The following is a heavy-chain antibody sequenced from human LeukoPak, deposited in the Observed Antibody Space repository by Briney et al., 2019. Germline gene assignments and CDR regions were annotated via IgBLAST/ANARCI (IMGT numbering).Heavy chain of an antibody. D-gene: IGHD6-13*01. Sequence: ASVKVSCKASGYTFTSYGISWVRQAPGQGLEWMGWISAYNGNTNYAQKLQGRVTMTTDTSTSTAYMGLRSLRSDDTAVYYCASAVIAAAGTPDYYYGLDVWGQGTTVTVSS. V-gene: IGHV1-18*01. CDR3: ASAVIAAAGTPDYYYGLDV. CDR1: GYTFTSYG. J-gene: IGHJ6*02. CDR2: ISAYNGNT.